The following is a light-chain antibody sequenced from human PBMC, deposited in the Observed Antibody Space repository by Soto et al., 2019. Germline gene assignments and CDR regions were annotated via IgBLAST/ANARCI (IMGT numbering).Light chain of an antibody. J-gene: IGLJ1*01. CDR1: SNDVGAYDY. V-gene: IGLV2-11*01. Sequence: QSVLTQPRSVSASPGQSVTISCTGTSNDVGAYDYVSWFQQNPDKAPRLIIFDVSKRPSGVPDRFSGSKSGNTASLTISGLQADDEADYYCSSYVGDYIYVFGTGTQLTVL. CDR2: DVS. CDR3: SSYVGDYIYV.